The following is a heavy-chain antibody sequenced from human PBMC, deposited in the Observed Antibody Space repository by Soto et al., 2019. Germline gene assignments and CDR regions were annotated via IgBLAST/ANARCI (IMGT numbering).Heavy chain of an antibody. D-gene: IGHD6-13*01. J-gene: IGHJ4*02. V-gene: IGHV3-21*01. Sequence: EVQLVESGGGLVKPGGSLRLSCAASGFTFSSYSMNWVRQAPGKGLEWVSSISSSSSYIYYADSVKGRFTISRDNAKNSLYRQMNSLRAEDTAVYYCASDRGLIAAAGGVFDYWGQGTLVTVSS. CDR3: ASDRGLIAAAGGVFDY. CDR1: GFTFSSYS. CDR2: ISSSSSYI.